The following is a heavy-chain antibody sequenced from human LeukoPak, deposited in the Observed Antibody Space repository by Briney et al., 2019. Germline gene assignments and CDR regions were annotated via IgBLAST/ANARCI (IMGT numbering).Heavy chain of an antibody. D-gene: IGHD2/OR15-2a*01. CDR2: MRSDGSDI. CDR3: ARDDYYFASEN. Sequence: SGGSLRLSCEASGGSFISYAMLWFRQAPGKGLEWLAFMRSDGSDIFYARSLKGRFTISRDNGKKTLFLQMNSLRVDHTAVYYCARDDYYFASENXGQGALVTVSS. J-gene: IGHJ4*02. CDR1: GGSFISYA. V-gene: IGHV3-30*02.